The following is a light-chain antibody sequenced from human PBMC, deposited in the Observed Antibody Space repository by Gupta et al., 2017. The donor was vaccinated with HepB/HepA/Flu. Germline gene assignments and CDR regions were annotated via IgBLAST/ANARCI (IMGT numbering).Light chain of an antibody. CDR1: SLRSYY. Sequence: SSELTQDPAVSVALGQTVRITCQGDSLRSYYASWYQQKPGQAPVLVIYGKNNRPSGIPDRFSGSSSGNTASFTITXAXAEDEAXYYCNSRDSSDNHLWVFGGGTKLTVL. CDR2: GKN. CDR3: NSRDSSDNHLWV. V-gene: IGLV3-19*01. J-gene: IGLJ3*02.